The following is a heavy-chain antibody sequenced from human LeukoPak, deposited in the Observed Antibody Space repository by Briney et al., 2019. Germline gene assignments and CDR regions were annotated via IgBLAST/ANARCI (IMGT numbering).Heavy chain of an antibody. CDR1: GGTFSSHT. CDR2: IIPIFGTA. Sequence: ASVKVSCKASGGTFSSHTINWVRQAPGQGLEWMGGIIPIFGTANYAQKFQGRVTITAVESTGTAYMEVSSLRSEDTAVYYCARGWLAETMVVTPYNYWGQGTLVTVSS. J-gene: IGHJ4*02. CDR3: ARGWLAETMVVTPYNY. V-gene: IGHV1-69*13. D-gene: IGHD4-23*01.